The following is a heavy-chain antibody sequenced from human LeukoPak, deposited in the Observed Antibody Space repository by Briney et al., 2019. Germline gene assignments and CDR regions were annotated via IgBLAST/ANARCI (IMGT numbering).Heavy chain of an antibody. V-gene: IGHV3-23*01. J-gene: IGHJ6*03. CDR1: GFTFSSYA. CDR2: ISGSGGST. Sequence: SGGSLRLSCAASGFTFSSYAMSWVRQAPGKGLEWGSAISGSGGSTYYADSVRGRFTISRANSKNTLYLQMTSLRAEDTAVYYCASHYYGSGSYYHYYYYMDVWGKGTTVTVSS. CDR3: ASHYYGSGSYYHYYYYMDV. D-gene: IGHD3-10*01.